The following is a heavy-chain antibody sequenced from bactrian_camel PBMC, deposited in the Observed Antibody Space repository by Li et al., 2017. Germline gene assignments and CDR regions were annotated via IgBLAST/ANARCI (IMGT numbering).Heavy chain of an antibody. J-gene: IGHJ4*01. D-gene: IGHD5*01. V-gene: IGHV3S53*01. CDR2: IGSDGTT. Sequence: HVQLVESGGGSVQAGGSLRLSCAASGDGYSTYCMGWFRQAPGKEREGVAHIGSDGTTTYVDSAKGRLTISRDNAINTLYLQMNSLKPEDTATYYCAARYSWGRCRADSGWRAYDFWGRGTQVTVS. CDR3: AARYSWGRCRADSGWRAYDF. CDR1: GDGYSTYC.